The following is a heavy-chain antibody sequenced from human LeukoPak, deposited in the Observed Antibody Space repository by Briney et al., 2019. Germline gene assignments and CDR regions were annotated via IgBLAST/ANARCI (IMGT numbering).Heavy chain of an antibody. CDR3: ARGYYYDGISYHSAFDM. Sequence: PGGSLRLSCAASGFTFRSHHMDWVRQAPGKGLEWVSYIRSSSRAIYYADSVRGRFTISRDDARNSLYLQMNSLKDDDTAVYYCARGYYYDGISYHSAFDMWGQGTMVAVSS. V-gene: IGHV3-48*02. CDR2: IRSSSRAI. D-gene: IGHD3-22*01. J-gene: IGHJ3*02. CDR1: GFTFRSHH.